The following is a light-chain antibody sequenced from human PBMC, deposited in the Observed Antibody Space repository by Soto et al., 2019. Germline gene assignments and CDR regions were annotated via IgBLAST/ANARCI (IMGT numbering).Light chain of an antibody. J-gene: IGKJ4*01. CDR3: QQFATSPLT. CDR2: GAS. V-gene: IGKV3-20*01. CDR1: QSVRSSS. Sequence: EIVLTQSPGTLSLSPWERATLSCRASQSVRSSSLAWYQQKPVQAPRLPIHGASSRATGIPDRFSGSGSGTDFTLTISRLEPEDFAVYYCQQFATSPLTFGGGTKVDI.